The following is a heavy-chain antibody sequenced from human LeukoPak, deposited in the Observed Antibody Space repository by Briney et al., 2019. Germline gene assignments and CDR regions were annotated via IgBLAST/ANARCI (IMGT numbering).Heavy chain of an antibody. CDR1: VGTFSCYS. CDR3: AKEDYYGSGSYPFDP. D-gene: IGHD3-10*01. V-gene: IGHV1-69*13. J-gene: IGHJ5*02. Sequence: GASVKVSCKASVGTFSCYSISWVRQATGQGLEWMGGIIPIFGTANYAQKFQGRVTITADESTSTAYMELSSLRSEDTAVYYCAKEDYYGSGSYPFDPWGQGTLVTVSS. CDR2: IIPIFGTA.